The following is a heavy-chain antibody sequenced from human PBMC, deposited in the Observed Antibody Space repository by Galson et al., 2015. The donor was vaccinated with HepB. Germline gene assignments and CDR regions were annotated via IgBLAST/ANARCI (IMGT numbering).Heavy chain of an antibody. CDR1: GGSISSYC. D-gene: IGHD1-1*01. CDR3: GRWNEGFDY. J-gene: IGHJ4*02. CDR2: IYNSGHT. Sequence: ETLSLTCTVSGGSISSYCWSWIRQPPGKGLEWIGYIYNSGHTNYNPSLKSQVTISQDTSRNQLSLRLNSVTAADTALYYCGRWNEGFDYWGQGTLVTVAS. V-gene: IGHV4-59*01.